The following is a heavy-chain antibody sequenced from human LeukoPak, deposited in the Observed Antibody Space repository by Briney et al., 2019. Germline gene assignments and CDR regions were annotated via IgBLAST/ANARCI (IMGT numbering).Heavy chain of an antibody. CDR1: GFIVSDYY. CDR2: ISSSGSTI. J-gene: IGHJ4*02. V-gene: IGHV3-11*04. CDR3: GQGRGYSSGWYYFDY. D-gene: IGHD6-19*01. Sequence: GGSLRLSCAASGFIVSDYYMSWIRQAPGKGLEWVSYISSSGSTIYYADSVKGRFTISRDNAKNSLYLQMNSLRAEDTAVYYCGQGRGYSSGWYYFDYWGQGTLVTVSS.